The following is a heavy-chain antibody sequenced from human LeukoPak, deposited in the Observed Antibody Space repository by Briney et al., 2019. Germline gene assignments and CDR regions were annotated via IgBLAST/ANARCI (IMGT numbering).Heavy chain of an antibody. J-gene: IGHJ6*02. Sequence: ASVKVSCKASGYTFTSYGISWVRQAPGQGLEWMGIINPSGGSTSYAQKFQGRVTMTRDTSTSTVYMELSSLRSEDTAVYYCAREMATTVVPTYYYYGMDVWGQGTTVTVSS. D-gene: IGHD4-23*01. CDR2: INPSGGST. V-gene: IGHV1-46*01. CDR1: GYTFTSYG. CDR3: AREMATTVVPTYYYYGMDV.